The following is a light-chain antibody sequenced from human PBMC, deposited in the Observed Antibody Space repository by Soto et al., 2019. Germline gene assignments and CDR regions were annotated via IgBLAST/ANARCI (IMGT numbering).Light chain of an antibody. CDR3: QQSYSITWT. CDR1: QSISSY. Sequence: DIPMTLSPSSLSASVKDRGTMTCRASQSISSYLNWYQQKPGKAPKLLIYAASSLQSGVPSRFSGSGSGTDFTLTISSLQPEDFATYYCQQSYSITWTFGQGTKV. J-gene: IGKJ1*01. V-gene: IGKV1-39*01. CDR2: AAS.